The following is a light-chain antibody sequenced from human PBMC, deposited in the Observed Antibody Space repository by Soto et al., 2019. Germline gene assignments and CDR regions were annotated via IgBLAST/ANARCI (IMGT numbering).Light chain of an antibody. CDR2: EGS. CDR1: SSDVGNYNL. V-gene: IGLV2-23*01. Sequence: QSALTQPASVSGSPGQSITISCTGTSSDVGNYNLVSWYQQHPGKAPKLMIYEGSKRPSGVSNRFSGSKSGNTASLTISIXQAEDEADYYCCSYAGSSTYVFGTGTKVNV. J-gene: IGLJ1*01. CDR3: CSYAGSSTYV.